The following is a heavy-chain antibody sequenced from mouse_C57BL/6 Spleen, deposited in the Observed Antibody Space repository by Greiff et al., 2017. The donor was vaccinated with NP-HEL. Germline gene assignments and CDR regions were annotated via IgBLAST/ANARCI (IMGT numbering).Heavy chain of an antibody. CDR2: INPSSGYT. Sequence: QVQLKESGAELARPGASVKMSCKASGYTFTSYTMHWVKQRPGQGLEWIGYINPSSGYTKYNQKFKDKATLTADKSSSTAYMQLSSLTSEDSAVYYCARSSSGYYFDYWGQGTTRTVSS. CDR3: ARSSSGYYFDY. D-gene: IGHD3-2*02. CDR1: GYTFTSYT. V-gene: IGHV1-4*01. J-gene: IGHJ2*01.